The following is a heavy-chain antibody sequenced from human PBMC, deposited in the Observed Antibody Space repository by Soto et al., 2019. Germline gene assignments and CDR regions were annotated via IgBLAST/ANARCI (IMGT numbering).Heavy chain of an antibody. CDR1: GGSISSGGYY. CDR3: ARATGTLRSRNCDY. D-gene: IGHD1-1*01. CDR2: IYYTGST. V-gene: IGHV4-31*03. Sequence: SETLSLTCTVSGGSISSGGYYWSWIRQHPGKGLEWIGYIYYTGSTYYSKSLRSRLTMSVDTSKSQFSLRLSSVTAADTAVYYCARATGTLRSRNCDYWGQGSLVTVSS. J-gene: IGHJ4*02.